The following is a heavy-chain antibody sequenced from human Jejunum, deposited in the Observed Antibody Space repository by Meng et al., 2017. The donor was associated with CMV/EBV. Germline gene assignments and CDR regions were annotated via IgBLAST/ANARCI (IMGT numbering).Heavy chain of an antibody. CDR3: ARTQDCSSTSCYTGLDP. V-gene: IGHV4-30-4*08. CDR1: SISSGDYY. Sequence: SISSGDYYWSWIRQPPGKGLEWMGFIYYSGRTYYNPSLASRLTISVDTSNNQFSLTLSSVTAADTAVYYCARTQDCSSTSCYTGLDPWGQGTLVTVSS. CDR2: IYYSGRT. D-gene: IGHD2-2*01. J-gene: IGHJ5*02.